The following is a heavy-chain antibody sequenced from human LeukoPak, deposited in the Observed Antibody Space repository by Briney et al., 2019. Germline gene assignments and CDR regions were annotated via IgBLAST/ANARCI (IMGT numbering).Heavy chain of an antibody. Sequence: GGSLRLSCSASGFTFISYAIYWVRQAPGKGLEYVSAISSNGGSTYYADSVKGRFTISRDNSKNTLYLQMSSLRAEDTAVYYCVKDRYYYDSTPVGAFDIWGLGTMVTVSS. CDR1: GFTFISYA. CDR3: VKDRYYYDSTPVGAFDI. CDR2: ISSNGGST. D-gene: IGHD3-22*01. J-gene: IGHJ3*02. V-gene: IGHV3-64D*09.